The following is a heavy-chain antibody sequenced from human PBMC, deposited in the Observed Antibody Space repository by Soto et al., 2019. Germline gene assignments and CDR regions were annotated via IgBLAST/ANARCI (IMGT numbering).Heavy chain of an antibody. CDR3: ARDRGSNGWSFDY. D-gene: IGHD6-19*01. Sequence: GASVKVSCKASGYSFTGHYVHWVRQAPGQGLEWMGWINPNSGGTSFAQKFQGWVTMTRDTSISTAYMELSRPRSDDTAVYYCARDRGSNGWSFDYWGQGTLVTVSS. CDR1: GYSFTGHY. V-gene: IGHV1-2*04. J-gene: IGHJ4*02. CDR2: INPNSGGT.